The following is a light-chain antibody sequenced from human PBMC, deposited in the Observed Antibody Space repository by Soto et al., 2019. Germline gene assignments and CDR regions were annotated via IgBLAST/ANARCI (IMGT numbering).Light chain of an antibody. J-gene: IGLJ2*01. CDR3: SSNAGSNNLV. CDR1: SSDVGDYNY. CDR2: EVS. V-gene: IGLV2-8*01. Sequence: QSALTQPPSASGTPGQSVTIPCTGTSSDVGDYNYVSWYQQHPGKAPKLMIYEVSRRPSGVPDRFSGSKSGNTASLTVSGLQAEDKADYYCSSNAGSNNLVFGGGTQLTVL.